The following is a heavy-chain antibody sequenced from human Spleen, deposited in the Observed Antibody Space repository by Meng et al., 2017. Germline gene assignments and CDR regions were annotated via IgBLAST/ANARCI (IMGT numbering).Heavy chain of an antibody. D-gene: IGHD1-14*01. V-gene: IGHV3-74*01. Sequence: GGSLRLSCAASGFTFSSDWMHWVRQAPGKGLVWVSRINSDGSSTSYADSVKGRFTISRDNAKNTLYLQMNSLRAEDTAVYYCARERYHVAFDIWGQGTMVTVSS. CDR1: GFTFSSDW. J-gene: IGHJ3*02. CDR2: INSDGSST. CDR3: ARERYHVAFDI.